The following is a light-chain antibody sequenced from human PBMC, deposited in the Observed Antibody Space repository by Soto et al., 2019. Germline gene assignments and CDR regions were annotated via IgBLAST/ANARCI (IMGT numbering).Light chain of an antibody. CDR3: QQYNSYSGT. CDR2: DAS. V-gene: IGKV1-5*01. J-gene: IGKJ1*01. CDR1: QSISSW. Sequence: DIQMTQSPSTLSASVGDRVTITCRASQSISSWLAWYQQKPGKAPKLLTYDASSLENAVTSRFSGSGSGTEFALTISSLEPDDFATYYCQQYNSYSGTVGQGTKVEIK.